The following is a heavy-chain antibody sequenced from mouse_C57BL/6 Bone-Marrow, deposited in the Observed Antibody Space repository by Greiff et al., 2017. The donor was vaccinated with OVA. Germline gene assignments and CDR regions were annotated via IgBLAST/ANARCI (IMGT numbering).Heavy chain of an antibody. D-gene: IGHD2-1*01. CDR2: IDPENGDT. Sequence: EVQLQQSGAELVRPGASVKLSCTASGFNIKDDYMHWVKQRPEQGLEWIGWIDPENGDTEYASKFQGKATITADTSSNTAYLQLSSLTSEDTAVYYGTTLYGNYLAWFAYWGQGTLVTVSA. CDR1: GFNIKDDY. J-gene: IGHJ3*01. V-gene: IGHV14-4*01. CDR3: TTLYGNYLAWFAY.